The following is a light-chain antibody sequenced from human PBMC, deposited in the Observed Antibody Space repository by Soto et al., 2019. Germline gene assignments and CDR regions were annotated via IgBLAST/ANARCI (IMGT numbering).Light chain of an antibody. CDR1: QSVLYSSNNKNY. J-gene: IGKJ2*01. CDR3: QQYYSVPYT. CDR2: WAS. Sequence: DIVMTQSPDSLAVSLGERATINCKSSQSVLYSSNNKNYLAWYQQKPGQPPKLFFYWASTRESGVPDRFSGSGSGTDFTLTISSLQAEDVAFYYCQQYYSVPYTFGQGTKLEIK. V-gene: IGKV4-1*01.